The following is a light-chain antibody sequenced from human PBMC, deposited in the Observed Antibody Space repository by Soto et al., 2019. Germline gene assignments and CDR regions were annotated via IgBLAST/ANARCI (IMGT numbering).Light chain of an antibody. Sequence: VLTQPPSASGSPGQSVTISCTGTKNDIGVYDFVSWYQHHPGKAPRLIIYEVVQRPSGVPDRFSGSKSGNTASLTVSGLQAADEADYFCKSYAGSNTYVFGSGTRSPS. CDR3: KSYAGSNTYV. J-gene: IGLJ1*01. CDR2: EVV. V-gene: IGLV2-8*01. CDR1: KNDIGVYDF.